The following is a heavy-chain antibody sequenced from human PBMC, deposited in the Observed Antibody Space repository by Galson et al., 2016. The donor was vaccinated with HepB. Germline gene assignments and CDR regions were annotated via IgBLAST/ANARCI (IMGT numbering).Heavy chain of an antibody. CDR2: ISGSGGGT. Sequence: SLRLSCAASGFTFSSYAMSWVRQAPGKGLEWVSVISGSGGGTSYAYSVKGRFTISRDSAKNSLYLQMNSLRAEDTAVYYCARDFGKGATTKFDYWGQGTLVTVAS. CDR3: ARDFGKGATTKFDY. J-gene: IGHJ4*02. D-gene: IGHD1-26*01. V-gene: IGHV3-23*01. CDR1: GFTFSSYA.